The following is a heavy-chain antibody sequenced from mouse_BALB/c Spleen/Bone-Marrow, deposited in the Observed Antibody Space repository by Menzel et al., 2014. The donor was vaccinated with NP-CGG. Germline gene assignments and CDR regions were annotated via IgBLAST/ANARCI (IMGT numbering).Heavy chain of an antibody. Sequence: VQLKESGAEFVKPGASVKLSCTASGFNIKDTYMHWVKQRPEQGLEWIGRIDPANGNTKYDPKFQGKTTITADTSSNTAYLQLSSLTSEGTAVYYCARYDYGVYFDYWGQGTTLTVSS. CDR2: IDPANGNT. V-gene: IGHV14-3*02. D-gene: IGHD2-4*01. CDR1: GFNIKDTY. J-gene: IGHJ2*01. CDR3: ARYDYGVYFDY.